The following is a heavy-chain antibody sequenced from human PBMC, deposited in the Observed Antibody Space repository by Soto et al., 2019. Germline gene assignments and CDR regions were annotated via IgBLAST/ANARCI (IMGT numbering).Heavy chain of an antibody. CDR3: ARSIVEVTAADY. V-gene: IGHV1-3*01. J-gene: IGHJ4*02. CDR1: GYTFTSYA. Sequence: QVQLVQSGAEVKKPGGSVKVTCKASGYTFTSYAMHWVRQAPGQRLEWMGWINAGNSNTKYSQKFQGRVTITRDTSASTAYMELSSLRSEDTAVYYCARSIVEVTAADYWGQGTLVTVSS. CDR2: INAGNSNT. D-gene: IGHD2-21*02.